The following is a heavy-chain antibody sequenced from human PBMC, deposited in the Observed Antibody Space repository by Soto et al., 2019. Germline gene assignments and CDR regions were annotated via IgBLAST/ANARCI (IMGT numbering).Heavy chain of an antibody. J-gene: IGHJ4*02. CDR1: VFTFSSYW. D-gene: IGHD4-4*01. Sequence: GGALRLSCAASVFTFSSYWTHWVRQAAGKGLVWVSRINMDGSSTNYADSVKGRFTISRDNAKNTLYLQMNSLRADDTAVYYCARGPRGLYGNDYWGQGALVTVSS. CDR2: INMDGSST. CDR3: ARGPRGLYGNDY. V-gene: IGHV3-74*01.